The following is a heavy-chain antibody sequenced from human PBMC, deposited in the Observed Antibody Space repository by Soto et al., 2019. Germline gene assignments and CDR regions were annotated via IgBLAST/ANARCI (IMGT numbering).Heavy chain of an antibody. CDR3: ARDSGYCSSTSCYARAFDV. J-gene: IGHJ3*01. Sequence: ASVKVSCKASGYTFTSYGISWVRQAPGQGLEWMGWISAYNGNTNYAQKLQGRVTMTTDTSTSTAYMELRSLRSDDTAVYYCARDSGYCSSTSCYARAFDVWGQGTMVTVSS. V-gene: IGHV1-18*01. CDR2: ISAYNGNT. D-gene: IGHD2-2*03. CDR1: GYTFTSYG.